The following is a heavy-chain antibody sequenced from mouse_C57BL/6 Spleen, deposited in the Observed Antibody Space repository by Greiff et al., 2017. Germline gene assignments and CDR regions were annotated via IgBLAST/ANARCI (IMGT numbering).Heavy chain of an antibody. Sequence: VQLQQSGAELARPGASVKLSCKASGYTFTSYGISWVKQRTGQGLEWIGEIYPRSGNTYYNEKFKGKATLTADKSSSTAYMELRSLTSEDSAVYFCARGIYYENDYWGTGTTLTVSS. CDR1: GYTFTSYG. CDR2: IYPRSGNT. J-gene: IGHJ2*01. D-gene: IGHD2-4*01. CDR3: ARGIYYENDY. V-gene: IGHV1-81*01.